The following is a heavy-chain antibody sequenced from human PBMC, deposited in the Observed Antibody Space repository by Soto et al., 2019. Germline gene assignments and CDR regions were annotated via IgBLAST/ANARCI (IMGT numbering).Heavy chain of an antibody. V-gene: IGHV4-61*01. J-gene: IGHJ4*02. CDR1: GGSVSSGSYY. CDR3: ASGITIFGVVTNRPFDY. CDR2: IYYSGST. Sequence: SETRSLTCTVSGGSVSSGSYYWSWIRQPPGKGLEWIGYIYYSGSTNYNPSLKSRVTISVDTSKNQFSLKLSSVTAADTAVYYCASGITIFGVVTNRPFDYWGQGTLVTVSS. D-gene: IGHD3-3*01.